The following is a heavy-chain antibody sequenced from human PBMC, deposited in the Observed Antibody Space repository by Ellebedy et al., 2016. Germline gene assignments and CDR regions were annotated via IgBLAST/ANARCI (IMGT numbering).Heavy chain of an antibody. CDR2: IYHSGST. Sequence: SETLSLTCAVSGGSISSGGYSWSWIRQPPGKGLEWIGYIYHSGSTNYNPSLKSRVTISVDTSKNQFSLKLSSVTAADTAVYYCARRAYDIYAFDIWGQGTMVTVSS. V-gene: IGHV4-30-2*01. D-gene: IGHD3-22*01. CDR3: ARRAYDIYAFDI. CDR1: GGSISSGGYS. J-gene: IGHJ3*02.